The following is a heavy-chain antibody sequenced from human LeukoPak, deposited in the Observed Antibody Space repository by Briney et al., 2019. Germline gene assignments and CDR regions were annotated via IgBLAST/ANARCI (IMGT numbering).Heavy chain of an antibody. D-gene: IGHD3-10*01. CDR3: AKTSAGIRGGYFDY. J-gene: IGHJ4*02. V-gene: IGHV3-23*01. Sequence: GGSLRLSCAASGFTFDDYAMHWVRQAPGKGLEWVSAISGSGGSTYYADSVKGRFTISRDNSKNTLFLQMSSLRAEDTAVYYCAKTSAGIRGGYFDYWGQGTLVTVSS. CDR2: ISGSGGST. CDR1: GFTFDDYA.